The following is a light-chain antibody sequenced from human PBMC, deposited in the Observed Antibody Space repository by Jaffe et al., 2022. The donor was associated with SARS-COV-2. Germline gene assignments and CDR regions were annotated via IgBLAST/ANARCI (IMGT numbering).Light chain of an antibody. V-gene: IGKV1-27*01. Sequence: DIQMTQSPSSLSASVGDRVTITCRASQDISNYLVWYQQKPGRVPKVLIYAASTLQSGVPSRFSGSGSGTDFTLTISSLQPEDVATYYCQKYNSAPWTFGQGTKVEIK. CDR2: AAS. CDR3: QKYNSAPWT. CDR1: QDISNY. J-gene: IGKJ1*01.